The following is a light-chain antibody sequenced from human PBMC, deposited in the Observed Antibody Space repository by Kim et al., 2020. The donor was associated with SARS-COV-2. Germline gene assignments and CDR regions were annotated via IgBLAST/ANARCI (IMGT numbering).Light chain of an antibody. Sequence: GPSVTISCTGTSSDVGANNLVSWYHQHPGKAPKFMIHDVSQRPSGVSNRFSGSKSGNTASLTISGLQAEDEADYYCTSYTRSDTWVFGGGTQLTVL. V-gene: IGLV2-14*03. CDR2: DVS. CDR1: SSDVGANNL. J-gene: IGLJ3*02. CDR3: TSYTRSDTWV.